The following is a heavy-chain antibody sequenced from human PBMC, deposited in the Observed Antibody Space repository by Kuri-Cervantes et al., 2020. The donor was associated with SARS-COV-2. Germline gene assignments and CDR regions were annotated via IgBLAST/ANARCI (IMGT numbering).Heavy chain of an antibody. CDR1: GFTFSSYS. CDR2: ISSSSSYI. CDR3: ARTHPTQQQLAKYYFDY. V-gene: IGHV3-21*01. J-gene: IGHJ4*02. Sequence: GESLKISCAASGFTFSSYSMNWVRQAPGKGLEWVSSISSSSSYIYYADSVKGRFTISRDNAKNSLYLQMNSLRAEDTAVYYCARTHPTQQQLAKYYFDYWGQGTLVTVSS. D-gene: IGHD6-13*01.